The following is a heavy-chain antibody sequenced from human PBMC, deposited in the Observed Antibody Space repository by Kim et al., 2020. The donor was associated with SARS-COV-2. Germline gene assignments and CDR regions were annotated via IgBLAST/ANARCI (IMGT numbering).Heavy chain of an antibody. J-gene: IGHJ3*02. CDR3: AKYKYTYGYIAFEK. CDR2: ISASGGST. V-gene: IGHV3-23*01. CDR1: GFTFSTYA. D-gene: IGHD5-18*01. Sequence: GGSLRLSCAASGFTFSTYAMGWVRQTPGKGLEWVSVISASGGSTDYADSVKGRFTISRDNSKNTLFLQMNSLRAEDTAVYFCAKYKYTYGYIAFEKWGQGTMVTVSS.